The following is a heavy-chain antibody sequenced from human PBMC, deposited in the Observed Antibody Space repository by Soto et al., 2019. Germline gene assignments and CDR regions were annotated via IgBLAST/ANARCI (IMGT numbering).Heavy chain of an antibody. CDR3: ARVSEMAGYYFDY. J-gene: IGHJ4*02. CDR2: IYYSGST. D-gene: IGHD6-19*01. V-gene: IGHV4-30-4*01. Sequence: PSETLSLTCTVSGGSISSGDYYWSWIRQPPGKGLEWIGYIYYSGSTYYNPSLKSRVTISVDTSKNQFSLKLSSVTAADTAVYYCARVSEMAGYYFDYWGQGTLVTVSS. CDR1: GGSISSGDYY.